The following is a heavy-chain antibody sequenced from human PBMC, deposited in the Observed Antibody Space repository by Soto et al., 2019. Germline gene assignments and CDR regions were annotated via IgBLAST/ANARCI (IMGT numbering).Heavy chain of an antibody. Sequence: EVQVVESGGGLVKPGGSLRLSCVFSGFTFSTYTMNWVREAPGKGLEWVSSINGRSNYVYYADSVKGRFTISRDNAKNSLYLQMNRLRAEDTAIYYCAREDGVVGSSSAFDHWGLGTLVTVSS. CDR2: INGRSNYV. CDR3: AREDGVVGSSSAFDH. V-gene: IGHV3-21*01. J-gene: IGHJ4*02. CDR1: GFTFSTYT. D-gene: IGHD1-26*01.